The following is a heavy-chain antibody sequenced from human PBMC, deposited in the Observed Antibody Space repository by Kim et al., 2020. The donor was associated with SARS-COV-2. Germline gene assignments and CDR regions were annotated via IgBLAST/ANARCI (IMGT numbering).Heavy chain of an antibody. D-gene: IGHD3-22*01. CDR1: GFTFSSYE. CDR3: ARDPSDYYDSSGYYGWDAFDI. J-gene: IGHJ3*02. CDR2: ISSSGSTI. Sequence: GGSLRLSCAASGFTFSSYEMNWVRQAPGKGLEWVSYISSSGSTIYYADSVKGRFTISRDNAKNSLYLQMNSLRAEDTAVYYCARDPSDYYDSSGYYGWDAFDIWGQGTMVTVSS. V-gene: IGHV3-48*03.